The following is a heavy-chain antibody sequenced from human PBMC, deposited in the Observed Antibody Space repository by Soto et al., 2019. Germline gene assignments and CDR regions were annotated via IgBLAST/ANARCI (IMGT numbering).Heavy chain of an antibody. Sequence: TGGSLRLSCAASGFTFSSYEMNWVRQAPGKGLEWVSYISSSGSTIYYADSVKGRFTISRDNAKNSLYLQMNSLRAEDTAVYYCAGPLLGYGDYNGMDVWGQGTTVTVSS. J-gene: IGHJ6*02. CDR3: AGPLLGYGDYNGMDV. CDR1: GFTFSSYE. CDR2: ISSSGSTI. V-gene: IGHV3-48*03. D-gene: IGHD4-17*01.